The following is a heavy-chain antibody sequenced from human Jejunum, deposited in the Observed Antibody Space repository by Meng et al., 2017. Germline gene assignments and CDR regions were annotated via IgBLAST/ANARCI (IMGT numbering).Heavy chain of an antibody. CDR3: ARHSTDWSLDY. J-gene: IGHJ4*02. CDR1: GYTFTNYQ. CDR2: VNPNHGGA. D-gene: IGHD2/OR15-2a*01. Sequence: QVQLVQSGVEVKEPGASVKVSCKTSGYTFTNYQTDWVRQAPGQGLEWMGWVNPNHGGASCAQKFQGRLTMTIDTSTTTVYMELRSLRSDDSALYYCARHSTDWSLDYWGQGTLVTVSS. V-gene: IGHV1-18*01.